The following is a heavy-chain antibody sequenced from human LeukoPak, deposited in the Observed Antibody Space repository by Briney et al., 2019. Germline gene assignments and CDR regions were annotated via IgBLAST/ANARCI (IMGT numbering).Heavy chain of an antibody. J-gene: IGHJ4*02. D-gene: IGHD3-3*01. V-gene: IGHV1-69*04. CDR3: ATAGDFNLPFDY. CDR1: GGTFSSYA. CDR2: IIPILGIA. Sequence: SVKVSCKASGGTFSSYAISWVRQAPGQGLEWMGRIIPILGIANYAQKFQGRVTITADKSTSTAYMELSSLRSDDTAVYYCATAGDFNLPFDYWGQGTLVTVSS.